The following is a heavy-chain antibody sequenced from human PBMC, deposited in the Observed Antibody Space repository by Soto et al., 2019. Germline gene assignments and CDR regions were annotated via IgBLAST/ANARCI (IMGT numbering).Heavy chain of an antibody. CDR1: GFTFSSYG. CDR2: ISYDGNNT. CDR3: AKDHLETTVTTPSY. V-gene: IGHV3-30*18. J-gene: IGHJ4*02. D-gene: IGHD4-17*01. Sequence: QVQLVEAGGGVVQPGRSLRLSCAASGFTFSSYGMHWVRQAPGKWLEWVAVISYDGNNTYYVDSVKGRFTISRDNFKNTLYLQMDSLRSEDTAMYYCAKDHLETTVTTPSYWGQGTLVTVSS.